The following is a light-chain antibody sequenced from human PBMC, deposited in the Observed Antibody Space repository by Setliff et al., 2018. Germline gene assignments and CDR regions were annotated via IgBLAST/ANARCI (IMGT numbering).Light chain of an antibody. V-gene: IGLV3-21*03. CDR1: NIGDKS. J-gene: IGLJ1*01. CDR2: DDS. CDR3: QVWDPASDHRV. Sequence: SYQPTQPPSESVAPGKTARITCGGHNIGDKSVHWYQQKPGQAPVLVVYDDSDRPSGIPGRFSGSNSGNTATLTISRVEAGDEADYYCQVWDPASDHRVFGTGTKVTV.